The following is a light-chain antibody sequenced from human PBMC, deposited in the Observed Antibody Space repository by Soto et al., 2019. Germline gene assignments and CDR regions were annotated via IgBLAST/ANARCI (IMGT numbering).Light chain of an antibody. Sequence: DIQMTQSPSSLSASVGDRVTITCRASQSINIYLNWYQQKPGKAPKVLIYAASSLQSGVPSRFSGSGSGTDFNFTSSNLQPEDFGTYYCQQTSRPPRTFGHGTMLEIK. V-gene: IGKV1-39*01. CDR2: AAS. J-gene: IGKJ2*01. CDR3: QQTSRPPRT. CDR1: QSINIY.